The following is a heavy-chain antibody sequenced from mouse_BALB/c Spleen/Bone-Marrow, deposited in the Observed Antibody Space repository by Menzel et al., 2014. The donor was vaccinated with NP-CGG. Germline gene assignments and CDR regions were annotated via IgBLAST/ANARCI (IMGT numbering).Heavy chain of an antibody. CDR3: ARFTRDY. V-gene: IGHV1-54*01. CDR1: VYAFTNYL. Sequence: VKLQESGDELVRPGTSVKVSCKASVYAFTNYLIEWFKQRPGQGLEWIGRINPGIGGTTYNAKFKGKATLTADKSSTTAYMQLSSLTSDDSAVYFCARFTRDYWGQGTTLTVSS. J-gene: IGHJ2*01. CDR2: INPGIGGT.